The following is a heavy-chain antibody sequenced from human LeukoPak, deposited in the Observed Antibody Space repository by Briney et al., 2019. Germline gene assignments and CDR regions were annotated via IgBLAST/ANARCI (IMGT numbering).Heavy chain of an antibody. V-gene: IGHV1-2*02. Sequence: ALVKVSCKASGYTFTAYYVHWVRQAPGQGLEWMGWINPKSGGTNYAQKFQGRVAMTRDTSISTAYMELSRLTSDDTAVYFCARVMIKTPEYYFDYWGQGALVTVSS. CDR1: GYTFTAYY. D-gene: IGHD3-22*01. CDR3: ARVMIKTPEYYFDY. CDR2: INPKSGGT. J-gene: IGHJ4*02.